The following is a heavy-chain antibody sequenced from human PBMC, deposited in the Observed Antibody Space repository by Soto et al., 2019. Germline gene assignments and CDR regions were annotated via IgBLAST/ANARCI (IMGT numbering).Heavy chain of an antibody. J-gene: IGHJ6*02. CDR3: ARDHWDCSGGGCNPHQLNFFAMDV. V-gene: IGHV3-30*03. Sequence: GGSLRLSCVVSGFTFNDYAIHWVRQAPGKGLEWVAVISFDGNNKSYADSVKGRFTISRDRSKTTAYLQMNNLRAEDTAVYYCARDHWDCSGGGCNPHQLNFFAMDVWGQGTTVTVSS. CDR2: ISFDGNNK. D-gene: IGHD2-15*01. CDR1: GFTFNDYA.